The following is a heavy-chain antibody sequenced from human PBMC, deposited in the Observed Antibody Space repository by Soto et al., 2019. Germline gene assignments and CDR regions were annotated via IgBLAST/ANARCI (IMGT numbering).Heavy chain of an antibody. CDR3: AKEYDSRGFFDY. CDR1: GFTFSSYA. Sequence: GSLRLSCAASGFTFSSYAMSWVRQAPGKGLEWVSAISGSGSKTYYADSVKGRFTISRDNSKNTLYLQMNSLGAEDTALYYCAKEYDSRGFFDYWGQGALVTVSS. CDR2: ISGSGSKT. V-gene: IGHV3-23*01. J-gene: IGHJ4*02. D-gene: IGHD3-22*01.